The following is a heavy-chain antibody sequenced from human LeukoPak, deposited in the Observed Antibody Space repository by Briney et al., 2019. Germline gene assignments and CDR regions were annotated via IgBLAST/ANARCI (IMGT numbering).Heavy chain of an antibody. CDR2: ISDSGGMT. D-gene: IGHD6-19*01. CDR3: AKDARRSSGWYFFDH. CDR1: GFSFSNLA. J-gene: IGHJ4*02. V-gene: IGHV3-23*01. Sequence: GGSLRLSCAASGFSFSNLAMGWVRQAPGEGLEWVSVISDSGGMTYYADSVKGRFTISRDNSRNTLYLQMNSLRVEDTAVYYCAKDARRSSGWYFFDHWGQGTLVTVSS.